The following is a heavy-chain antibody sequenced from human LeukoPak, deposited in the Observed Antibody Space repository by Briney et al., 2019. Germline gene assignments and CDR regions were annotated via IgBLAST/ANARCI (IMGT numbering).Heavy chain of an antibody. CDR3: AADSGTVADAFDI. CDR1: GFTFTTSP. J-gene: IGHJ3*02. V-gene: IGHV1-58*02. CDR2: IVVGSDIT. Sequence: SVKVSCKTSGFTFTTSPMQWVRQAHGQRLEWIGWIVVGSDITDYAQNFQERVTITWDMSTSTAYMELSSLRSEDTAVYYCAADSGTVADAFDIWGQGTMVTVSS. D-gene: IGHD4-23*01.